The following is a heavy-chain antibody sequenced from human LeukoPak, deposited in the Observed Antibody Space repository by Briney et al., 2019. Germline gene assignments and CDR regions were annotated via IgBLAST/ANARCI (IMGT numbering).Heavy chain of an antibody. CDR1: GGYFSNYY. CDR2: INDSGRA. D-gene: IGHD1-7*01. J-gene: IGHJ6*03. V-gene: IGHV4-34*01. Sequence: SETLSLTCAVYGGYFSNYYWSWIRQPPGKGLEWLAEINDSGRANYNPSLMSRVTVSVDTSKNQFSLRLTSVTATDTAVYYCARRWNYGRNYYIDVWGKGATVSVSS. CDR3: ARRWNYGRNYYIDV.